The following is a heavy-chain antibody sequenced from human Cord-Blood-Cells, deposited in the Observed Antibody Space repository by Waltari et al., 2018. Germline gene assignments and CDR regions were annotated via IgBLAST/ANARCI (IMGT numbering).Heavy chain of an antibody. CDR3: ARGENYYDSSGYYY. CDR1: GFTFSSYA. D-gene: IGHD3-22*01. Sequence: QVQLVESGGGVVQPGRSLRLSCAASGFTFSSYAMHWVRQAPGKGLEWVAVISYDGSNKCYADSVEGRFTISRDNSKNTLYLQMNSLRAEDTAVYYCARGENYYDSSGYYYWGQGTLVTVSS. CDR2: ISYDGSNK. V-gene: IGHV3-30*04. J-gene: IGHJ4*02.